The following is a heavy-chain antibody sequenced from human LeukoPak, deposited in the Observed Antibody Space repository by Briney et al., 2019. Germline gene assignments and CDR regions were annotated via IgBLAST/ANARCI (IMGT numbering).Heavy chain of an antibody. CDR1: GFTFSSFG. CDR3: ARDPGGKGDY. V-gene: IGHV3-30*03. D-gene: IGHD4-23*01. Sequence: GRSLRLSCAASGFTFSSFGMHWVRQAPGKGLEWVAGISYDGSSKYYVDSVKGRFTISRDNSRNTLYLQMNSLRAEDTALYYCARDPGGKGDYWGQGTLVTVSS. J-gene: IGHJ4*02. CDR2: ISYDGSSK.